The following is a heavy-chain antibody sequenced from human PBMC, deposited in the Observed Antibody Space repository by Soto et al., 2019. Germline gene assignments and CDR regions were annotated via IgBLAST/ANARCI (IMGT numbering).Heavy chain of an antibody. CDR3: ARGGFGDNWFDP. V-gene: IGHV4-31*03. CDR1: GGSISSGGYY. Sequence: QVQLQESGPGLVKPSQILSLTCTVSGGSISSGGYYWSWIRQHPGKGLEWIGYIYYSGSTYYNPSLKSRVTISVDTSKNQFSLKLSSVTAADTAVYYCARGGFGDNWFDPWGQGTLVTVSS. J-gene: IGHJ5*02. D-gene: IGHD3-10*01. CDR2: IYYSGST.